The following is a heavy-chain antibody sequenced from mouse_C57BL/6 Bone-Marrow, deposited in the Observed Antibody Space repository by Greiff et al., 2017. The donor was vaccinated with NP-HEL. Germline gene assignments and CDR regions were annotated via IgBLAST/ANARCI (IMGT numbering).Heavy chain of an antibody. CDR1: GYTFTDYY. J-gene: IGHJ3*01. CDR3: ARRDDYDASPFAY. Sequence: EVQLVESGPVLLKPGASVKMSCKASGYTFTDYYMNWVKQSHGKSLEWIGVINPYNGGTSYNQKFKGKATLTVDKSSSTAYMELNSLTSEDSAVYYCARRDDYDASPFAYWGQGTLVTVSA. V-gene: IGHV1-19*01. D-gene: IGHD2-4*01. CDR2: INPYNGGT.